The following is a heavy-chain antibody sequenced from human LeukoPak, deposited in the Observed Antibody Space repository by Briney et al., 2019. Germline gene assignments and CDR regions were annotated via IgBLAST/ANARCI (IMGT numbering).Heavy chain of an antibody. CDR1: GFTFSSYG. CDR2: ISGSGGST. D-gene: IGHD1-1*01. V-gene: IGHV3-23*01. Sequence: GGSLRLSCAASGFTFSSYGMSWVRQAPGKGLEWVSAISGSGGSTYYADSVKGRFTISRDNSKSTLYLQMNSLRAEDTAVYYCAKALVEPDDPGWGQGTLVTVSS. J-gene: IGHJ4*02. CDR3: AKALVEPDDPG.